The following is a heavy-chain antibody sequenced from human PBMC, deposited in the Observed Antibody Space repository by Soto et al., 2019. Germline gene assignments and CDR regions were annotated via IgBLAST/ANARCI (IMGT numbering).Heavy chain of an antibody. V-gene: IGHV4-34*01. CDR3: ARVTTGYSSGFDY. D-gene: IGHD6-19*01. CDR1: GGSFSGYY. CDR2: INHSGST. J-gene: IGHJ4*02. Sequence: SETLSLTCAVYGGSFSGYYWSWIRQPPGKGLEWIGEINHSGSTNYNPSLKSRVTISVGTSKNQFSLKLSSVTAADTAVYYCARVTTGYSSGFDYWGQGTLVTVSS.